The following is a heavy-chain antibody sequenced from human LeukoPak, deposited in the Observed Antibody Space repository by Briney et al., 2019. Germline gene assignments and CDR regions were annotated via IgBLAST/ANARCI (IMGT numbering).Heavy chain of an antibody. V-gene: IGHV3-53*05. D-gene: IGHD3-10*01. CDR3: AKDATEGFGDHFDY. J-gene: IGHJ4*02. CDR1: GFIVSSKY. CDR2: IYSGGTT. Sequence: GGSLRLSCAASGFIVSSKYMSWVRQAPGKGLEWVSVIYSGGTTYYADSVKGRFTISRDNSKNTLYLQMNSLRAEDTALYYCAKDATEGFGDHFDYWGQGTLVTVSS.